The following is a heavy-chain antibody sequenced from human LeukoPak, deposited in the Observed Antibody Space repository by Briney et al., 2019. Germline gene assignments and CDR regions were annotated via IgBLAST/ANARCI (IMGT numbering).Heavy chain of an antibody. CDR2: ISAYNGNT. V-gene: IGHV1-18*01. J-gene: IGHJ3*02. CDR1: GYTFTSYG. Sequence: ASVKVSCKASGYTFTSYGISWVRQPPGQGLEWMGWISAYNGNTNYAQKLQGRVTMTTDTSTSTAYMELRSLRSDDTAVYYCARDRRMITFGGVIVTAFDIWGQGTMVTVSS. CDR3: ARDRRMITFGGVIVTAFDI. D-gene: IGHD3-16*02.